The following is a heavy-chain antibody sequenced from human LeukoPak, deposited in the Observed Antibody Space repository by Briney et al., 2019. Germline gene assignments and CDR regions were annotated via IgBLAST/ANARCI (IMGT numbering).Heavy chain of an antibody. V-gene: IGHV3-9*01. CDR2: ISWNSGSI. CDR3: AMGESYYYMDV. CDR1: GFTFDDYA. J-gene: IGHJ6*03. Sequence: GGSLRLSCAASGFTFDDYAMHWVRQAPEKGLEWVSGISWNSGSIGYADSVKGRFTISRDNAKNSLYLQMNSLRAEDTALYYCAMGESYYYMDVWGKGTTVTISS.